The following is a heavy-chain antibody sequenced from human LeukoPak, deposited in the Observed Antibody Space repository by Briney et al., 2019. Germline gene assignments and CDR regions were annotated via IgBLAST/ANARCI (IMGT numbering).Heavy chain of an antibody. CDR2: VAGETNT. J-gene: IGHJ4*02. CDR3: ATTVQATGQSFY. Sequence: GGSLRLSCAAFGVPPFSHCWIHWVRQAPGKGLEWISHVAGETNTRYADSVKGRFTISRDNAKNTVYLQMNGLRVEDTAVYYCATTVQATGQSFYWGQGALVTVSP. CDR1: GVPPFSHCW. D-gene: IGHD1-1*01. V-gene: IGHV3-74*01.